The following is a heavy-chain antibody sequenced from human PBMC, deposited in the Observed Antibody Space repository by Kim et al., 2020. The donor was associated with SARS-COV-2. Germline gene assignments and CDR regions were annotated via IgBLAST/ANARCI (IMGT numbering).Heavy chain of an antibody. D-gene: IGHD2-15*01. CDR2: IRIKTNGGTA. CDR1: GFTFGDYA. V-gene: IGHV3-49*04. CDR3: ARTSGPNFHYYYYMDP. J-gene: IGHJ6*03. Sequence: GGSLRLSCTASGFTFGDYAVSWVRQAPGKGLEWVGFIRIKTNGGTAAYAATVKGRFTISRDDSKSIAYLQMNSLKTEDTAVYYCARTSGPNFHYYYYMDPWGQGTTVTVSS.